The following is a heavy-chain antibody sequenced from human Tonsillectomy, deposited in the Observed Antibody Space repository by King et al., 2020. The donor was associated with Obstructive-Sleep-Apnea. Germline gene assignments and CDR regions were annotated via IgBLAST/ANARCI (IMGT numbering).Heavy chain of an antibody. CDR3: ARTLYFYDISGYMFDY. V-gene: IGHV4-39*07. CDR1: GGSINTRDYY. J-gene: IGHJ4*02. D-gene: IGHD3-22*01. CDR2: ISYRGST. Sequence: LQLQESGPGLVKPSETQSLTCTVSGGSINTRDYYWGWIRQPPGKGLEWIASISYRGSTYYNPSPRRRVTMSVDTSKNQFSLNLSSVTAADTAGYYCARTLYFYDISGYMFDYWGQGTLVTVSS.